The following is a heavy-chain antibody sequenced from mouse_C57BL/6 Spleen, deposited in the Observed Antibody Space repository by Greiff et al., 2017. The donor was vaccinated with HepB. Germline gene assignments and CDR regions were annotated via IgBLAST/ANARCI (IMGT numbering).Heavy chain of an antibody. CDR1: GYTFTSYW. D-gene: IGHD3-2*02. V-gene: IGHV1-52*01. J-gene: IGHJ3*01. CDR2: IDPSDSET. Sequence: QVQLQQPGAELVRPGSSVKLSCKASGYTFTSYWMHWVKQRPIQGLEWIGNIDPSDSETHYNQKFKDKATLTVDKSSSTAYMQLSSLTSEDSAVYSVARPATAQATSSFAYWGQGTLVTVSA. CDR3: ARPATAQATSSFAY.